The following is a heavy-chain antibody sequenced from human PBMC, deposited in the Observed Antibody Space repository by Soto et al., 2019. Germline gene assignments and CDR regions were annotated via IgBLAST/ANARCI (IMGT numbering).Heavy chain of an antibody. CDR3: ARDPATYYTHLEGYYYYGMDV. Sequence: QVQLVQSGAEGKKPGASVKVSCKASGYTFTGYYMHWVRQAPGQGLEWMGWINPNSGGTNYAQKFQGRVTMTRDTSISTAYMELSRLRSDDTAVYYCARDPATYYTHLEGYYYYGMDVWGQGTTVTVSS. V-gene: IGHV1-2*02. CDR1: GYTFTGYY. D-gene: IGHD1-26*01. CDR2: INPNSGGT. J-gene: IGHJ6*02.